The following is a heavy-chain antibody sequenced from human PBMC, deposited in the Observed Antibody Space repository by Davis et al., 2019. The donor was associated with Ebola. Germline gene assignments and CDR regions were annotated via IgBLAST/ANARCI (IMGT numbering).Heavy chain of an antibody. D-gene: IGHD2-15*01. CDR2: IKPSGGST. CDR3: AREEIVVVVAANESYYYYGMDV. CDR1: GYTFTNYY. Sequence: AASVKVSCKASGYTFTNYYMHWVRQAPGQGLEWMGIIKPSGGSTTYAQKFQGRVTMTRDTSTSTVYMELSSLRSEDTAVYYCAREEIVVVVAANESYYYYGMDVWGQGTTDTVSS. V-gene: IGHV1-46*01. J-gene: IGHJ6*02.